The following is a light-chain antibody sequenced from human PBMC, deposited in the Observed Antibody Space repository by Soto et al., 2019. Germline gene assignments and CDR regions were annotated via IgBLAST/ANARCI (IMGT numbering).Light chain of an antibody. CDR3: QHLNNYPPFT. Sequence: IQLTQSPSSLSASVGDRVTITCRASQGISSYLAWYQQKPGKAPKLLIYAASTLQSGVPSRFSGSGSGTDFTLTISRLQPEDFATYYCQHLNNYPPFTFGPGTKVDLE. CDR1: QGISSY. J-gene: IGKJ3*01. CDR2: AAS. V-gene: IGKV1-9*01.